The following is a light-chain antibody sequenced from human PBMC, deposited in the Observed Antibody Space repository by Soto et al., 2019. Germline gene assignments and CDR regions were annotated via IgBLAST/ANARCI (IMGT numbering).Light chain of an antibody. CDR2: DVS. J-gene: IGLJ2*01. V-gene: IGLV2-14*01. CDR3: SSYTSSSTLDVV. Sequence: QSALTQPASVSGSPGQSITISCTGTSSDVGGYNYVSWYQQHPGKAPQLMIYDVSNRPSGVSNRFSGSKSGNTASLTISGLQADDEADYYCSSYTSSSTLDVVFGGGTKLTVL. CDR1: SSDVGGYNY.